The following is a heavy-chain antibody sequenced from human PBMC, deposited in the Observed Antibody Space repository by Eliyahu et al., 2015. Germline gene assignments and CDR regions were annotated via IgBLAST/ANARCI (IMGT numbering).Heavy chain of an antibody. CDR1: GXIXSSYY. Sequence: QVQLVQSGAEVKKPGASVXXSCXASGXIXSSYYIXGVRQAPGQGLQWMGTIYPASGSTSYAQKFQGKVTMTTDTSTGTVYMVLNSLTSEDTAVYYCARSWELLDWFDPWGQGTLVTVSS. D-gene: IGHD1-26*01. J-gene: IGHJ5*02. CDR3: ARSWELLDWFDP. V-gene: IGHV1-46*01. CDR2: IYPASGST.